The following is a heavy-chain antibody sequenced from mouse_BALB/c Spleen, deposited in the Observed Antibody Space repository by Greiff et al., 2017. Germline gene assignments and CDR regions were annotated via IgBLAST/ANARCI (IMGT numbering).Heavy chain of an antibody. V-gene: IGHV7-1*02. D-gene: IGHD1-1*01. J-gene: IGHJ3*01. CDR3: ARGSYYYGSSYRFAY. CDR2: SRNKANDYTT. Sequence: EVMLVESGGGLVQPGGSLRLSCATSGFTFSDFYMEWVRQPPGKRLEWIAASRNKANDYTTEYSASVKGRFIVSRDTSQSILYLQMNALRAEDTAIYYCARGSYYYGSSYRFAYWGQGTLVTVSA. CDR1: GFTFSDFY.